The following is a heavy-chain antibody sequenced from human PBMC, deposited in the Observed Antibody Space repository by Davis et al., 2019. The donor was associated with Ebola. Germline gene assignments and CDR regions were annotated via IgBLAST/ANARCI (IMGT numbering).Heavy chain of an antibody. Sequence: GESLKISCAASVFTFSNYWMYWVRQAPGEGLMCVSRINSDGTFTTYADSVKGRFTITRDNAKNTLYLQMNSLRAEDTAVYYCARGGYCISTSCSEYFQHWGQGTLVTVSS. CDR1: VFTFSNYW. CDR3: ARGGYCISTSCSEYFQH. CDR2: INSDGTFT. J-gene: IGHJ1*01. V-gene: IGHV3-74*01. D-gene: IGHD2-2*01.